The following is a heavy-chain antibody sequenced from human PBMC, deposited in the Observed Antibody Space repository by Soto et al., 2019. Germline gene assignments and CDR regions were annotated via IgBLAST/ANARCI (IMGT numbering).Heavy chain of an antibody. J-gene: IGHJ5*02. V-gene: IGHV2-70*12. Sequence: SGPPLVNPTETLTLTCTFSGFSLTSPGMCVSWIRQSPGKALEWLALIEGDDDDKYYSTSLKSRLTITKDTSKNQVVLTMTNMDPVDTATYYCAHSLLAAAGNNWFDPWGQGTLVTVSS. CDR3: AHSLLAAAGNNWFDP. CDR2: IEGDDDDK. CDR1: GFSLTSPGMC. D-gene: IGHD6-13*01.